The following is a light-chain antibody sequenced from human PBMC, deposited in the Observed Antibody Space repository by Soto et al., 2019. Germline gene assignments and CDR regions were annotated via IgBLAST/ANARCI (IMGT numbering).Light chain of an antibody. V-gene: IGKV1-5*01. CDR1: QSISDY. CDR2: DAS. CDR3: QQYYTYWHM. J-gene: IGKJ1*01. Sequence: DIQMTQSPSTLSASVGDRVIITCRASQSISDYLAWYQQKPGKAPKLLIYDASNLESEVPSTFSGSGSGTEFTLTISSLQPDDFATYYCQQYYTYWHMFGQGTKVDIK.